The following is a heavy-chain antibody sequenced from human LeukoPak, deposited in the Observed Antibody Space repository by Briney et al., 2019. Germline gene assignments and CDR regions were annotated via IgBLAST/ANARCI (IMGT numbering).Heavy chain of an antibody. Sequence: GGSLRLSCAASGFTFSSYAMSWVRQAPGKGLEWVSAISGSGGSTYYADSVKGRFTISRDNSKNTLYLQMNSLRTEDTAVYYCAKDNGSGWYGGGFDPWGQGTLVTVSS. CDR2: ISGSGGST. D-gene: IGHD6-19*01. CDR3: AKDNGSGWYGGGFDP. J-gene: IGHJ5*02. V-gene: IGHV3-23*01. CDR1: GFTFSSYA.